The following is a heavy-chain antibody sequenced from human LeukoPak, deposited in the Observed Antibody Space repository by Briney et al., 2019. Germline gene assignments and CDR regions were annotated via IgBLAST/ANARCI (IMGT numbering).Heavy chain of an antibody. CDR1: GFSFNNAW. D-gene: IGHD6-13*01. V-gene: IGHV3-15*01. CDR3: TRKGAAAFFDY. Sequence: GGSLRLFCAASGFSFNNAWMSWVRQAPGKGLEWVGRIKSKTDGGTTDYAAPVKGRFTISRDDSKNTVYLQMNSLKTEDTAVYYCTRKGAAAFFDYWGQGTLVTVSS. CDR2: IKSKTDGGTT. J-gene: IGHJ4*02.